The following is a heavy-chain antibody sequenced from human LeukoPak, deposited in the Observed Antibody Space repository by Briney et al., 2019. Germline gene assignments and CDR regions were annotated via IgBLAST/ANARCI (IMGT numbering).Heavy chain of an antibody. J-gene: IGHJ5*02. CDR1: GYTFTSYY. D-gene: IGHD3-22*01. Sequence: ASVKVSCKASGYTFTSYYMHWVRQAPGQGLEWMGIINPSGGSRSYAQKFPGRVTMTRDTSTRTVYMALSSLRSEDTAVYYCARDWARSYYYDSRIGNWFDPWGQGTLVTVSS. CDR2: INPSGGSR. V-gene: IGHV1-46*01. CDR3: ARDWARSYYYDSRIGNWFDP.